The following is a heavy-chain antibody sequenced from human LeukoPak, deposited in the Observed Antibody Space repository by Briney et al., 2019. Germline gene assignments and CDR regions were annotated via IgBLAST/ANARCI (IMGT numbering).Heavy chain of an antibody. V-gene: IGHV3-13*01. J-gene: IGHJ5*02. CDR3: ARGRLSSSWPKLYNWFDP. CDR1: GFTFSSYD. Sequence: GGSLRLSCAASGFTFSSYDMHWVRQATGKGLEWVSAIGTAGDTYYPGSVKGRFTISRENAKNSLYLQMNSLRAGDTAVYYCARGRLSSSWPKLYNWFDPWGQGTLVTVSS. CDR2: IGTAGDT. D-gene: IGHD6-13*01.